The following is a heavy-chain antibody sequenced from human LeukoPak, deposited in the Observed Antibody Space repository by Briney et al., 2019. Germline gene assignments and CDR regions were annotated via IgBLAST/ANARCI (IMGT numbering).Heavy chain of an antibody. CDR3: ARDPGVRGVIFYMDV. Sequence: ASVKVSCKASGYTFTSYYMHWVRQAPGQGLEWMGWINPNSGGTNYAQKFQGRVTMTRDTSISTAYMELSRLRSDDTAVYYCARDPGVRGVIFYMDVWGKGTTVTISS. CDR2: INPNSGGT. V-gene: IGHV1-2*02. J-gene: IGHJ6*03. CDR1: GYTFTSYY. D-gene: IGHD3-10*01.